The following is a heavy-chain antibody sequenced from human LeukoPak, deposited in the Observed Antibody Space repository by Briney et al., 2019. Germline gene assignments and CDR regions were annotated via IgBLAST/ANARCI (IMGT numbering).Heavy chain of an antibody. D-gene: IGHD3-10*01. J-gene: IGHJ4*02. CDR2: IYYSGST. V-gene: IGHV4-39*01. CDR3: ARNYYGSGSYLVDY. Sequence: PSETLSLTCTVSGGSIISSSYYWGWIRQPPGKGLEWIGSIYYSGSTYYNPSLKSRVTISVDTSKNQFSLKLSSVTAADTAVYYCARNYYGSGSYLVDYWGQGTLVTVSS. CDR1: GGSIISSSYY.